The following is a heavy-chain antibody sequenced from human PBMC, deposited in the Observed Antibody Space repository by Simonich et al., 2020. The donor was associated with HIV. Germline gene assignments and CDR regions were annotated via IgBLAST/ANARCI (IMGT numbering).Heavy chain of an antibody. CDR3: ARTTVELNYYYYYMDV. CDR2: SYYSGST. V-gene: IGHV4-59*08. D-gene: IGHD1-26*01. J-gene: IGHJ6*03. CDR1: GGSISRYY. Sequence: QVQLQESGPGLVKPSETLSLNCTVSGGSISRYYWSWIRQPPGKGLEWNGYSYYSGSTNYNPPLKSRVTISVDTSKNQFSLKLSSVTAADTAVYYCARTTVELNYYYYYMDVWGKGTTVTVSS.